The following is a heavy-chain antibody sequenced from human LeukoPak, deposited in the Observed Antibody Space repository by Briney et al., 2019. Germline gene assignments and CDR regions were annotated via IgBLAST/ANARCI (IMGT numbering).Heavy chain of an antibody. Sequence: GGSLRLSCAASGFTFSSYWMHWVRQAPGKGLVWVSRINSDGSSTSYADSVKGRFTISRDNAKNPLYLQMNSLRAEDTAVYYCARVSLITMVRGAIDYWGQGTLVTVSS. CDR1: GFTFSSYW. J-gene: IGHJ4*02. V-gene: IGHV3-74*01. D-gene: IGHD3-10*01. CDR2: INSDGSST. CDR3: ARVSLITMVRGAIDY.